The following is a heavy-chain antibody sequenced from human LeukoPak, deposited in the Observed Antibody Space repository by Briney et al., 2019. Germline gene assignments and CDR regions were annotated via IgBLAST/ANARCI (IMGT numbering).Heavy chain of an antibody. V-gene: IGHV4-34*01. J-gene: IGHJ6*02. CDR1: GGSFSGYY. CDR2: INHSGST. D-gene: IGHD6-6*01. Sequence: PSETLSLTCAVYGGSFSGYYWSWIRQPPGKGLEWIGEINHSGSTNYNPSLKSRVTISVDTSKSQFSLKLSSVTAADTAVYYCASHSNSLGPPYYYYGMDVWGQGTTVTVSS. CDR3: ASHSNSLGPPYYYYGMDV.